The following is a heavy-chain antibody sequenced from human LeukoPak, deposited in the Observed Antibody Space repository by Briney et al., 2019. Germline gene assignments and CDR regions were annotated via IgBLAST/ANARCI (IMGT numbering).Heavy chain of an antibody. V-gene: IGHV3-48*03. CDR3: AREMHGDDDY. D-gene: IGHD4-17*01. J-gene: IGHJ4*02. CDR2: ISRSGTTI. Sequence: HPGGSLRLSCAVSGFTFSSYEMNWVRQAPGKGLEWVSYISRSGTTIYYADSVEGRFTISRDNAKNSLYLQMNSLRAEDTAVYYCAREMHGDDDYWGQGTLVTVSS. CDR1: GFTFSSYE.